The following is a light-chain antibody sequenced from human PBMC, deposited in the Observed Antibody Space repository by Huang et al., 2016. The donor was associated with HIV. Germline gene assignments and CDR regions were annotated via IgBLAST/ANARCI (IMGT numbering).Light chain of an antibody. CDR2: DAS. V-gene: IGKV1-33*01. J-gene: IGKJ2*01. CDR3: QQYDYFPYT. CDR1: QDISNY. Sequence: DIQMTQSPSSLSASVGDRVTITCQASQDISNYLNWFQQKPGKAPKLLIDDASTWQSGVPARFSGSGSGTDCSLTISGLQPEDLATYYCQQYDYFPYTFGQGTRLDIK.